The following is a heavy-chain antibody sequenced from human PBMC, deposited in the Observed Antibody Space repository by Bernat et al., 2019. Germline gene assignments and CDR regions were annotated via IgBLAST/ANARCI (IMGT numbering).Heavy chain of an antibody. CDR3: AKDRAYSSGWYKDY. V-gene: IGHV4-34*01. CDR2: INHSGST. J-gene: IGHJ4*02. Sequence: QVQLQQWGAGLLKPSETLSLTCAVYGGSFSGYYWSWIRQPPGKGLEWIGEINHSGSTNYNPSLKSRVTISVDTSKNQFSLKLSSVTAADTAVYYCAKDRAYSSGWYKDYWGQGTLVTVSS. CDR1: GGSFSGYY. D-gene: IGHD6-19*01.